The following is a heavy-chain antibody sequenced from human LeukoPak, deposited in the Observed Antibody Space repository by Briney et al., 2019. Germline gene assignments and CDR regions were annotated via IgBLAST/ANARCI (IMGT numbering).Heavy chain of an antibody. J-gene: IGHJ4*02. Sequence: PSETLSLTCSVSGGSVSSSTYYWGWIRQPPGKGLEWIGSIYYSGSTYYNPSLKSRVTISVDTSKNQFSLKLSSVTAADTAVYYCARAAEAMVPDYWGQGTLVTVSS. CDR2: IYYSGST. V-gene: IGHV4-39*01. CDR3: ARAAEAMVPDY. D-gene: IGHD5-18*01. CDR1: GGSVSSSTYY.